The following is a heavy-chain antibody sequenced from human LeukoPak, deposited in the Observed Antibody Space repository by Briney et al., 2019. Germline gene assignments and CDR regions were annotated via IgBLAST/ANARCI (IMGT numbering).Heavy chain of an antibody. D-gene: IGHD6-19*01. V-gene: IGHV1-58*01. CDR2: IVVGSGNT. CDR1: GFTFTSSA. J-gene: IGHJ4*02. Sequence: ASVKVSCKASGFTFTSSALQWVRQARGQRLEWVGWIVVGSGNTNYAQKFQEKGTITRNMTTSRAYMELSSLRSEDTAVYYCAADRSSGWYGGYFDYWGQGNLVTVSS. CDR3: AADRSSGWYGGYFDY.